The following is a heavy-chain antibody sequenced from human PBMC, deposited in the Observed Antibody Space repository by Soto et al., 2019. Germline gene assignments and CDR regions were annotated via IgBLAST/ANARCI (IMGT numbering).Heavy chain of an antibody. CDR2: ISGSGGST. Sequence: EVQLLESGGGLVQPGGSLRLSCAASGFTFSSYAMSWVRQAPGKGLEWVSAISGSGGSTYYADSVKGRFTISRDNAKNTLYLQMNSLRAEDTAVYYCAKDRDPSMVRGGIPYNWFDPWGQGTLVTVSS. D-gene: IGHD3-10*01. CDR1: GFTFSSYA. CDR3: AKDRDPSMVRGGIPYNWFDP. V-gene: IGHV3-23*01. J-gene: IGHJ5*02.